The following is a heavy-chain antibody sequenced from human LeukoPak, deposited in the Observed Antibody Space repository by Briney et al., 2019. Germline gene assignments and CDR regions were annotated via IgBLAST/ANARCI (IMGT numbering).Heavy chain of an antibody. Sequence: PGGSLELSCAASGFTFSSYAMSWVRQAPGKGLDWVSAISGSGGSTYYADSVKGRFTISRDNSKNTLYLQMNSLRAEDTAVYYCAKRGEPGIAAAGTDYWGQGTLVTVSS. CDR1: GFTFSSYA. CDR3: AKRGEPGIAAAGTDY. V-gene: IGHV3-23*01. D-gene: IGHD6-13*01. CDR2: ISGSGGST. J-gene: IGHJ4*02.